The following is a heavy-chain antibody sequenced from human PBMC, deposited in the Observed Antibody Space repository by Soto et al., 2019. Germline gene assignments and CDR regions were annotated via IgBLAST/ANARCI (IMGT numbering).Heavy chain of an antibody. Sequence: EVHLLESGGGLVQPGGSLRLSCATSGFTFNNKAMNWVRQAPGKGLEWVAVISGVDNGAYYAESVKGRFTISRDNSKNTVTLQMNNLRAEDTAVYYCAKGRAGHTSGADYWGQGTLVTVSS. CDR2: ISGVDNGA. D-gene: IGHD6-19*01. J-gene: IGHJ4*02. V-gene: IGHV3-23*01. CDR3: AKGRAGHTSGADY. CDR1: GFTFNNKA.